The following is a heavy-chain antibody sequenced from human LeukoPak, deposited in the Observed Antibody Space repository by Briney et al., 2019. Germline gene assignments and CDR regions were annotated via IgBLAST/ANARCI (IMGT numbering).Heavy chain of an antibody. Sequence: GGSLRLSCAASGFTFSSYAMHWVRQAPGKGLEWVAVISYDGSNKYYADPVKGRFTISRDNSKNTLYLQMNSLRAEDTAVYYCAKNRGQYYQSYYMDVWGKGTTVTVSS. CDR2: ISYDGSNK. V-gene: IGHV3-30*04. D-gene: IGHD2-2*01. CDR3: AKNRGQYYQSYYMDV. J-gene: IGHJ6*03. CDR1: GFTFSSYA.